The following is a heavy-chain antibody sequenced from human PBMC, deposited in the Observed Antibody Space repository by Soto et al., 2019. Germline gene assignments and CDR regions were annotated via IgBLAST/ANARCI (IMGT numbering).Heavy chain of an antibody. CDR2: IDNAGTDS. V-gene: IGHV3-74*01. J-gene: IGHJ6*04. D-gene: IGHD3-10*01. CDR1: GFTLSGRS. Sequence: EVQLVESGGGLVQPGGSLRLSCAASGFTLSGRSMHWVRQAPGKGLVWVSGIDNAGTDSNYADSVKGRFTRSRDNAKNMLYLQMNSLRVEDTAVYYCARGWFGPDVWGKGTTVTVSS. CDR3: ARGWFGPDV.